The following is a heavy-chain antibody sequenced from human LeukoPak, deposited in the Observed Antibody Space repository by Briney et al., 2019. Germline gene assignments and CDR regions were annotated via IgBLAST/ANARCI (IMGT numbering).Heavy chain of an antibody. J-gene: IGHJ6*03. CDR3: ARGIRWFGDALYYYYYMDV. Sequence: SETLSLTCTVSGGSISSYYWSWIRQPPGKGLEWIGYIYYSGSTNYNPSLKSRVTISVDTSKNQFPLKLSFVTAADTAVYYCARGIRWFGDALYYYYYMDVWGKGTTVTISS. CDR2: IYYSGST. D-gene: IGHD3-10*01. CDR1: GGSISSYY. V-gene: IGHV4-59*01.